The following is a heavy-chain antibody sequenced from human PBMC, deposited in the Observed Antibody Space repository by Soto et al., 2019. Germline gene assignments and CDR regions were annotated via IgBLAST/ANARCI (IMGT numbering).Heavy chain of an antibody. CDR1: GFTFTDYH. D-gene: IGHD7-27*01. V-gene: IGHV3-11*06. CDR3: ARSLRATSPLTF. Sequence: GGSLRLSCEASGFTFTDYHMSWIRQAPGKGLEWVALISETGSHTAYAESVKGRFTISRDNARPSVFLQMDSLRSDDTAVYFCARSLRATSPLTFWGQGTPVTVSS. CDR2: ISETGSHT. J-gene: IGHJ4*02.